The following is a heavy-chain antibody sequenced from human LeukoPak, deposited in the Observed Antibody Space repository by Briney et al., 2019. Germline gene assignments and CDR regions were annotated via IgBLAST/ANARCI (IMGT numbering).Heavy chain of an antibody. Sequence: KPSETLSLTCAVYGGSFSGSYWTWIHQPPGKGLEWIGEANHSGSSNYNPSLKSRVTISVDTSKNQFSLKLRSVTAADTAMYYCARSVLVAEFYPWGQGTLVTVSS. V-gene: IGHV4-34*01. CDR3: ARSVLVAEFYP. D-gene: IGHD3-3*02. CDR1: GGSFSGSY. CDR2: ANHSGSS. J-gene: IGHJ5*02.